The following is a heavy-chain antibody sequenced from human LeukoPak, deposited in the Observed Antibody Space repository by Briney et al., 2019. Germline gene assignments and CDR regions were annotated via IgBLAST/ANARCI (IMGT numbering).Heavy chain of an antibody. CDR3: ARGHGDYVH. Sequence: SETLSLTCAVYGGSFSGYYWSWIRQPPGKGLEWIGEISHSGSTNYNPSLKSRVTISVDTSKNQFSLKLSSVTAADTAVYYCARGHGDYVHWGQGTLVTVSS. V-gene: IGHV4-34*01. D-gene: IGHD4-17*01. J-gene: IGHJ4*02. CDR1: GGSFSGYY. CDR2: ISHSGST.